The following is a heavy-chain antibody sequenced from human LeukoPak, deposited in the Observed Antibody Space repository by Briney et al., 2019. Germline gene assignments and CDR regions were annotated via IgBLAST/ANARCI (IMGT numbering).Heavy chain of an antibody. Sequence: ASVTVSFKASGYTFTIYGISWVRQAPGQGLEWMGWISAYNGNTNYAQKLQGRVTMTRNTSISTAYMELSSLRSEDTAVYYCATHGEAGSTFDYWGQGTLVTVSS. CDR1: GYTFTIYG. CDR3: ATHGEAGSTFDY. D-gene: IGHD3-10*01. J-gene: IGHJ4*02. CDR2: ISAYNGNT. V-gene: IGHV1-18*01.